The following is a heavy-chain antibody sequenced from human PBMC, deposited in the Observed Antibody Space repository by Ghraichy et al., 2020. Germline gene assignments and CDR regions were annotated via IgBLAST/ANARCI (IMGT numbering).Heavy chain of an antibody. V-gene: IGHV4-39*01. Sequence: SETLSLTCTVSGGSISSSTYYWVWIRQPPGKGLEWIGSITYSGNTYYNLSLKIRVTISIDTSKTQFSLKLSSVTAADMSVYYCSSLYVWTGYSHSYYFDYWGQGTLVTVSS. CDR2: ITYSGNT. CDR1: GGSISSSTYY. J-gene: IGHJ4*02. D-gene: IGHD3/OR15-3a*01. CDR3: SSLYVWTGYSHSYYFDY.